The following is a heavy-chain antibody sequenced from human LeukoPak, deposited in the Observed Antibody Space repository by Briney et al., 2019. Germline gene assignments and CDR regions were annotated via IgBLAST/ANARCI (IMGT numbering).Heavy chain of an antibody. Sequence: SVKVSCKASGGTFSSYAISWVRQAPGQGLEWMGGIIPIFGTANYAQKFQGRVTITADESTSTAYMELSSLRSEDTAVYYCAREGPANAPFAYWGQGTLVTVFS. J-gene: IGHJ4*02. CDR2: IIPIFGTA. CDR1: GGTFSSYA. V-gene: IGHV1-69*01. D-gene: IGHD2-2*01. CDR3: AREGPANAPFAY.